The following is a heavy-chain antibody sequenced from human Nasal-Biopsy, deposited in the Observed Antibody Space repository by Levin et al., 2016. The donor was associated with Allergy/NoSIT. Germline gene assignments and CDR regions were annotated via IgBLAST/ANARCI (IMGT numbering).Heavy chain of an antibody. D-gene: IGHD3-16*01. CDR3: ARVIYYDSADY. Sequence: GESLKISCTASGFTLSRYWMSWVRQAPGKGLEWVANINADGSVKYYAGSMKGRFAISRDNAKNSLYLQMNSLRAEDTALYYCARVIYYDSADYWGQGTLVTVS. CDR1: GFTLSRYW. J-gene: IGHJ4*02. V-gene: IGHV3-7*03. CDR2: INADGSVK.